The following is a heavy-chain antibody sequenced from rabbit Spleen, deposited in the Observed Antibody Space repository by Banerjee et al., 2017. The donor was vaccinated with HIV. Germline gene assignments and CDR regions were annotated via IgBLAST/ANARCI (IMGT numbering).Heavy chain of an antibody. Sequence: QLEESAGGLVQPGGSLKLSCKAFGFTLSSYYMNWVRQAPGKGLEWIGYIDPVFGITYYANWVNGRFSISRENAQNTVFLQMTSLTAADTATYFCARGGYGGHIYAMGLWGQGHPRHRL. CDR3: ARGGYGGHIYAMGL. D-gene: IGHD4-2*01. V-gene: IGHV1S7*01. J-gene: IGHJ3*01. CDR2: IDPVFGIT. CDR1: GFTLSSYY.